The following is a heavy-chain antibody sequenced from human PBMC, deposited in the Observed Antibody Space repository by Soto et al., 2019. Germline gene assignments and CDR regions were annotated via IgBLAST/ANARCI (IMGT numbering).Heavy chain of an antibody. V-gene: IGHV3-33*01. Sequence: QVQLVEAGGGVVQPGRSLTLSCAASGFTFSSYGMHWVRQAPGKGLEWVAVIWYDGNNKYFADSVKGRFTISRDNSKNTLYLEMNSLRAEDTAVYYCARELNTVTTRDAFDIWGQGTMVTVSS. D-gene: IGHD4-17*01. CDR2: IWYDGNNK. J-gene: IGHJ3*02. CDR1: GFTFSSYG. CDR3: ARELNTVTTRDAFDI.